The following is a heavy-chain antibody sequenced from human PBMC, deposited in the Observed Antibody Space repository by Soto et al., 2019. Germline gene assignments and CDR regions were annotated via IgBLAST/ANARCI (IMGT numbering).Heavy chain of an antibody. CDR3: ARVRFHRWNYDYYSYYGRDV. CDR2: INHSGST. J-gene: IGHJ6*02. V-gene: IGHV4-34*01. Sequence: PSETLSLTCAVYGGSFSGYYWSWIRQPPGKGLEWIGEINHSGSTNYNPSLKSRVTISVDTSKNQFSLKLSSVTAADTAVYYCARVRFHRWNYDYYSYYGRDVWGQGTTVPVSS. CDR1: GGSFSGYY. D-gene: IGHD1-7*01.